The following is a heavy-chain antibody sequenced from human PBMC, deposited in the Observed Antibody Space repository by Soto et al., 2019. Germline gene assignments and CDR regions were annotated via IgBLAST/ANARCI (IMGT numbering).Heavy chain of an antibody. J-gene: IGHJ6*02. CDR3: ARESLTTVTPYYYYYGVDV. V-gene: IGHV3-21*01. D-gene: IGHD4-4*01. CDR2: ISSSSSYI. CDR1: GCTFSSYS. Sequence: PGGSLRLSCAASGCTFSSYSMNWVRQAPGKGLEWVSSISSSSSYIYYADSVKGRFTISRDNAKNSLYLQMNSLRAEDTAVYYCARESLTTVTPYYYYYGVDVWGQGTTVTVSS.